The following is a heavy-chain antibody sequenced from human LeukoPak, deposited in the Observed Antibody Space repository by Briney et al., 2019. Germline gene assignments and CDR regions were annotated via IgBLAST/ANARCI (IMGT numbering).Heavy chain of an antibody. V-gene: IGHV3-30*14. CDR3: ARGPKCFDY. CDR1: GFTFTGHS. CDR2: VAHDEKTI. J-gene: IGHJ4*02. Sequence: PGGSLRLSCVASGFTFTGHSVHWVRHAPGKGLERVAVVAHDEKTIFYADSLKGRFTVSRDNSKNTMYLQMNSLRAEDTAVYYCARGPKCFDYWGQGTLVTVSS.